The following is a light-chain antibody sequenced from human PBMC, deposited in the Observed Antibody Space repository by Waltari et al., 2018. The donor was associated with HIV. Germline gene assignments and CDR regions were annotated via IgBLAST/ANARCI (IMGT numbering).Light chain of an antibody. CDR1: TSAIHDYNF. J-gene: IGLJ2*01. CDR3: SSFAGSNKL. CDR2: EVT. V-gene: IGLV2-8*01. Sequence: QSALPPPPSASGSPGQSVHMSCTGATSAIHDYNFISWYQQYSGKAPKLIIFEVTKRPSGVPDRFSGSRSGNTASLIVSGLQAEDEAVYFCSSFAGSNKLFGGGTKLTVL.